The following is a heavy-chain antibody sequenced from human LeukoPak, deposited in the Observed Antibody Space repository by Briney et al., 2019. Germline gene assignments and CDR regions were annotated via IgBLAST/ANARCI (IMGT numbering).Heavy chain of an antibody. D-gene: IGHD6-6*01. CDR1: GYSISSGYY. V-gene: IGHV4-38-2*02. CDR2: IYHSGST. Sequence: SETLSLTCTVSGYSISSGYYWGWIRQPPGKGLEWIGSIYHSGSTYYNPSLKSRVTISVDTSKNQFSLKLSSVTAADTAVYYCARPRVYSSSSGDYYYYMDVWGKGTTVTVSS. J-gene: IGHJ6*03. CDR3: ARPRVYSSSSGDYYYYMDV.